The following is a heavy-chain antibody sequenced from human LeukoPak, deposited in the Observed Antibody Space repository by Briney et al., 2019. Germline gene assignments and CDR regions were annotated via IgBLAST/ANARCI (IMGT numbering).Heavy chain of an antibody. CDR1: GYTFTGYY. CDR3: VPSANYYYFDY. V-gene: IGHV1-2*02. CDR2: INPKSGGT. D-gene: IGHD4/OR15-4a*01. J-gene: IGHJ4*02. Sequence: GASVKVSCKASGYTFTGYYMHWVRQAPGQGLEWMGWINPKSGGTSYPQKFQGRLTMTRDTSISTAYMELSRLRSDDTAVYYCVPSANYYYFDYWGQGTLVTVS.